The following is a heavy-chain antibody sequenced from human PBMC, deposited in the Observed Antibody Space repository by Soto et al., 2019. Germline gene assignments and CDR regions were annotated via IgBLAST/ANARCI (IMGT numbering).Heavy chain of an antibody. J-gene: IGHJ4*02. V-gene: IGHV3-21*01. CDR2: ISSSSSYI. CDR1: GFTFSSYS. CDR3: ARATLRKEWLRLHPPDY. D-gene: IGHD5-12*01. Sequence: GGSLRLSCAASGFTFSSYSMNWVRQAPGKGLEWVSSISSSSSYIYYADSVKGRFTISRDNAKNSLYLQMNSLRAEDTAVYYCARATLRKEWLRLHPPDYWGQGTLVTVSS.